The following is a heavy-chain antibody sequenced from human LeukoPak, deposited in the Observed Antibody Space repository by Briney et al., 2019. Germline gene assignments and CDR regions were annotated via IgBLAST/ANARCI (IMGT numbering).Heavy chain of an antibody. CDR2: ISSSSSYI. Sequence: GGSLRLSCAASGFTFSSYSMNWVRQAPGKGLEWVSSISSSSSYIYYADSVEGRFTISRDNAKNPLYLQMNSLRAEDTAVYYCARAAPMDKIGYWGQGTLVTVSS. D-gene: IGHD5-24*01. CDR3: ARAAPMDKIGY. CDR1: GFTFSSYS. V-gene: IGHV3-21*01. J-gene: IGHJ4*02.